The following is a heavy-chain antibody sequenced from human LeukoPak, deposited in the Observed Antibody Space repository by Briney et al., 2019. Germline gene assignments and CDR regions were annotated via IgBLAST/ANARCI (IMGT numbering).Heavy chain of an antibody. D-gene: IGHD2-2*01. CDR1: GYTFTSYD. J-gene: IGHJ3*02. CDR2: INPNSGGT. CDR3: ARDGGYCSSTSCYLEAFDI. V-gene: IGHV1-2*02. Sequence: ASVKVSCKASGYTFTSYDINWVRQATGQGLEWMGWINPNSGGTNYAQKFQGRVTMTRDTSISTAYMELSRLRSDDTAVYYCARDGGYCSSTSCYLEAFDIWGQGTMVTVSS.